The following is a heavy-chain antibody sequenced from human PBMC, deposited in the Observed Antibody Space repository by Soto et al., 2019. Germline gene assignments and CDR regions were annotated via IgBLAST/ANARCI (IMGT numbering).Heavy chain of an antibody. D-gene: IGHD6-13*01. CDR3: ARDSIAAAGPDEYFQH. J-gene: IGHJ1*01. V-gene: IGHV1-3*01. CDR1: GYTFTSYA. CDR2: INAGNGNT. Sequence: ASVKVSCKASGYTFTSYAMHWVRQAPGQRLEWMGWINAGNGNTKYSQKFQGRVTITRDTSASTAYMELSSLRSEDTAVYYCARDSIAAAGPDEYFQHWGQGTLVTVSS.